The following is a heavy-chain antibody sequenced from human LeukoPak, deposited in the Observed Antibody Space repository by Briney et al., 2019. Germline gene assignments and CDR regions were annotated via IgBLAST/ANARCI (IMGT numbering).Heavy chain of an antibody. Sequence: GGSLRLSCAASGFTFSSYAMNWVRQAPGKGLEWVSSISSSSSYIYYADSVKARFTISRDNAKNSLYLQTNSLRAEDTAVYYCAREQQLSAFDIWGQGTMVTVSS. CDR1: GFTFSSYA. CDR3: AREQQLSAFDI. J-gene: IGHJ3*02. CDR2: ISSSSSYI. D-gene: IGHD6-13*01. V-gene: IGHV3-21*01.